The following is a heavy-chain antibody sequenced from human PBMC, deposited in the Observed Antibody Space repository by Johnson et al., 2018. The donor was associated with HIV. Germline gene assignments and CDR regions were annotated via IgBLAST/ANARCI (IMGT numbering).Heavy chain of an antibody. Sequence: QVQLVESGGGVVQPGRSLRLSCAASGFTFNNYAMHWVRQAPGKGLEWVAVISYDGSYEYYADSVKGRFTISRDNFKNTLYLQMNSLRDEDTGVYHCAKERLLHDAFDFWGQGTMVTVSS. V-gene: IGHV3-30*04. CDR3: AKERLLHDAFDF. CDR1: GFTFNNYA. D-gene: IGHD5-18*01. CDR2: ISYDGSYE. J-gene: IGHJ3*01.